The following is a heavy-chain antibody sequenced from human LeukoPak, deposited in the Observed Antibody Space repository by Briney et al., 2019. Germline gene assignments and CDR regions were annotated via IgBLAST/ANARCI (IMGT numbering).Heavy chain of an antibody. Sequence: GGSLRLSCVASGFTLNSYGMSWVRQAPGKGLEWVSGISGSGDTYYADAVKGRFTISRDISKNTLYLQMNSLRAEDTAVYYCAEEAYYGSGTYYNGREYWGQGTLVTVSS. CDR1: GFTLNSYG. V-gene: IGHV3-23*01. CDR3: AEEAYYGSGTYYNGREY. J-gene: IGHJ4*02. D-gene: IGHD3-10*01. CDR2: ISGSGDT.